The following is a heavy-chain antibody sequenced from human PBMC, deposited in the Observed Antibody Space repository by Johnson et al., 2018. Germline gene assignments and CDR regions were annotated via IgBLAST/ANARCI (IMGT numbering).Heavy chain of an antibody. D-gene: IGHD3-3*02. CDR1: GFAFSSYV. V-gene: IGHV3-47*02. Sequence: VQLVQCGGGLVQPGGSLRPSCAASGFAFSSYVLHWVRRAPGKGPEWVSVIGTGGDTYYADSVMGRFTISSDNAKKSLYLQMNSLRAGDTAVYYCARRGSICCHDAFDIWGQGTMVTVSS. CDR3: ARRGSICCHDAFDI. CDR2: IGTGGDT. J-gene: IGHJ3*02.